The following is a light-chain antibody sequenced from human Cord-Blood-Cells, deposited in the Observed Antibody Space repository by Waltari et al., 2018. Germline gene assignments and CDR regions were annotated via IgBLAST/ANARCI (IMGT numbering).Light chain of an antibody. J-gene: IGKJ4*01. CDR2: DAS. CDR3: QQRSNWPLT. V-gene: IGKV3-11*01. Sequence: IVLTQSPATLSLSPGDRATLSCRASQSVRSYLAWYQQKPGQAPRLLIYDASNRATGIPARFSGSGSGTDFTLTISSLEPEDFAVYYCQQRSNWPLTFGGGTKVEIK. CDR1: QSVRSY.